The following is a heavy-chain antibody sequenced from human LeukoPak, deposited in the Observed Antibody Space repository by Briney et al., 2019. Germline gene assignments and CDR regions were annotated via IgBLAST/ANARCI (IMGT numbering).Heavy chain of an antibody. CDR1: GGSISSSSYY. V-gene: IGHV4-39*07. D-gene: IGHD4-11*01. J-gene: IGHJ5*02. CDR3: ARASYSKGWFDP. Sequence: SETLSLTCTVSGGSISSSSYYWGWIRQPPGKGLEWIGSIYYSGSTYYNPSLKSRVTISVDTSKNQFSLKLSSVTAADTAVYYCARASYSKGWFDPWGQGTLVTVSS. CDR2: IYYSGST.